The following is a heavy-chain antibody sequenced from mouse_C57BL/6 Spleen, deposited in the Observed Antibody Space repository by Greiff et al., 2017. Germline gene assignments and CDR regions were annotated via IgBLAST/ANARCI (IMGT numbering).Heavy chain of an antibody. Sequence: EVQLQQSGPELVKPGASVKISCKASGYSFTGYSMYWVKQSHGNILDWIGNIYPYNGVSSYNQKFKGKATLTVDNSSSTAYLELSRLTSEDSAVYCCARGGGSIGFAYWGQGTLVTVSA. CDR2: IYPYNGVS. D-gene: IGHD1-1*02. V-gene: IGHV1-31*01. J-gene: IGHJ3*01. CDR1: GYSFTGYS. CDR3: ARGGGSIGFAY.